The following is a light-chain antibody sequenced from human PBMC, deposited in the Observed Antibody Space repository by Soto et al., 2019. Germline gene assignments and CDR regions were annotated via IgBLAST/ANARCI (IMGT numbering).Light chain of an antibody. CDR1: QGISSY. CDR3: QQYYSYPRT. Sequence: IQMTQSPSSLSASVGDRVTITCRASQGISSYLAWYLQKPGKAPKLLIYAASTLQSGVPSRFSGSGSGTDFTLTISCLQSEDFATYYCQQYYSYPRTFGQGTKVDIK. V-gene: IGKV1-8*01. J-gene: IGKJ1*01. CDR2: AAS.